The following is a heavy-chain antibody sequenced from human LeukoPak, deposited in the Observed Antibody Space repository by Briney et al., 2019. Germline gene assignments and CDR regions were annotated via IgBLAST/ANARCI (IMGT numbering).Heavy chain of an antibody. CDR2: ISGRGSSI. J-gene: IGHJ4*02. CDR3: AKSGKILGY. V-gene: IGHV3-48*01. CDR1: GFTFSSYW. D-gene: IGHD2-2*03. Sequence: GGSLRLSCAASGFTFSSYWMSWVRQAPGKGLEWVAYISGRGSSIYYLDSVKGRFTISRDNAKNSLYLQMNNLRPEDTAVYYCAKSGKILGYWGQGTLVTVSS.